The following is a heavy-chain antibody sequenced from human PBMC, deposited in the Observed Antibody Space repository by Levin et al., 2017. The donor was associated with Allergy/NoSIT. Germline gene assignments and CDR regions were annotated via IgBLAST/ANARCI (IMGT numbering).Heavy chain of an antibody. D-gene: IGHD3/OR15-3a*01. V-gene: IGHV1-2*06. Sequence: PGASVKVSCEASGYTFTDYLIHWVRQAPGQGLEWIGRIIPRSGATVYAPKFHGRVTITRDTSIRTAYMELTGLTSDDTAIYFCARVAYTPWTSLDVWGQGTMVTVSS. CDR1: GYTFTDYL. J-gene: IGHJ3*01. CDR3: ARVAYTPWTSLDV. CDR2: IIPRSGAT.